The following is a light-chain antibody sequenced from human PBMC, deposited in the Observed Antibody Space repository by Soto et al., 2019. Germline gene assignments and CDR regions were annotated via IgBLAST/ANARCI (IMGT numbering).Light chain of an antibody. CDR1: QSVGSD. Sequence: EIVMTQSPATLSVSPGERATLSCRASQSVGSDLAWYQQKPGQAPRLFIYDASTRATGFPARFSGSGSGTEFTLTISSLQPEDFAVYYCQQYNSWPRTFGQGTKVEIK. CDR3: QQYNSWPRT. J-gene: IGKJ1*01. V-gene: IGKV3-15*01. CDR2: DAS.